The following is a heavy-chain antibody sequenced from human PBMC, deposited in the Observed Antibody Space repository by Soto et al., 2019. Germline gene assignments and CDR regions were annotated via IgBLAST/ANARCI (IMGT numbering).Heavy chain of an antibody. D-gene: IGHD6-13*01. J-gene: IGHJ1*01. V-gene: IGHV3-23*01. CDR3: AKDQAAGGTISRYFQD. CDR1: GFTFSSYA. Sequence: EVQLLESGGGLVQPEGSLRLSCEASGFTFSSYAMSWVRQAPGKGLEWVSGISGGGGTTYYADSVKGRFTISRDNSKNTLYQQVNSLRAEDTAVYYCAKDQAAGGTISRYFQDWGQGTLVTVSS. CDR2: ISGGGGTT.